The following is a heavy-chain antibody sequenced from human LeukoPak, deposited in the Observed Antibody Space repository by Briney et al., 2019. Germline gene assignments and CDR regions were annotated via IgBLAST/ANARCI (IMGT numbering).Heavy chain of an antibody. Sequence: SETLSLTCTVSGGSISSHYWGWIRQPPGKGLEWIEYIYYSGSTNYNPSLKSRVTISVDTSKNQFSLKLSSVTAADTAVYYCARELGYSYGPYYYYGMDVWGQGTTVTVSS. CDR1: GGSISSHY. CDR2: IYYSGST. V-gene: IGHV4-59*11. J-gene: IGHJ6*02. CDR3: ARELGYSYGPYYYYGMDV. D-gene: IGHD5-18*01.